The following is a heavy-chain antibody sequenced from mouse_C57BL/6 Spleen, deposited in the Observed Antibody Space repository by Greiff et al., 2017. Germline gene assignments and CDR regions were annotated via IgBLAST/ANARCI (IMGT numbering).Heavy chain of an antibody. CDR1: GYTFTSYW. Sequence: QVQLQQSGAELAKPGASVKLSCKASGYTFTSYWMHWVKQRPGQGLEWIGYINPSSGYTKYNQKFKDKDTLTADKSSSTAYMQLSSLTYEDSAVYYCARGASYGSSYRAMDYWGQGTSVTVSS. V-gene: IGHV1-7*01. J-gene: IGHJ4*01. CDR3: ARGASYGSSYRAMDY. D-gene: IGHD1-1*01. CDR2: INPSSGYT.